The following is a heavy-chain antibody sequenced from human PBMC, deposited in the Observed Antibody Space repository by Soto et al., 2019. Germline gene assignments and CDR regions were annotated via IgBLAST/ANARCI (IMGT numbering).Heavy chain of an antibody. CDR3: ARDFERSAIGP. CDR2: IAYSGDT. D-gene: IGHD3-9*01. J-gene: IGHJ5*02. Sequence: SETLSLTCTVSGGSISSYYWSWIRQPPGKGLEWIGYIAYSGDTYYNPSLRRRVTISADRSENKFSLTLKSVTAADTAVYFCARDFERSAIGPWGQGTSVTVSS. CDR1: GGSISSYY. V-gene: IGHV4-59*12.